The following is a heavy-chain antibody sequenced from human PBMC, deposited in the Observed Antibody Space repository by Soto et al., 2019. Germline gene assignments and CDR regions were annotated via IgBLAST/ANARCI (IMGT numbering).Heavy chain of an antibody. CDR2: IIPLFGRA. D-gene: IGHD6-25*01. Sequence: QVQLVQSGAEVKKPGSSVRVSCKASGGTFSSYAISWVRQAPGQGLEWMGGIIPLFGRANYAQKFQGRVTITAAASTSTAYMELSSLRSADTAVYYCAQTLGLAAAGPGRFDLWGRGTLVTVSS. V-gene: IGHV1-69*12. CDR3: AQTLGLAAAGPGRFDL. CDR1: GGTFSSYA. J-gene: IGHJ2*01.